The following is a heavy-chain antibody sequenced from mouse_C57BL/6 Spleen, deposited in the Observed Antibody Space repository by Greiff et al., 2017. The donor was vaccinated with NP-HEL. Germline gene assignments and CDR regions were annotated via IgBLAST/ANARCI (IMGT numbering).Heavy chain of an antibody. CDR2: IYPGDGDT. J-gene: IGHJ2*01. CDR3: AIITTVVGGYFDY. V-gene: IGHV1-82*01. Sequence: VQLQQSGPELVKPGASVKISCKASGYAFSSSWMNWVKQRPGKGLEWIGRIYPGDGDTNYNGKFKGKATLTADKSSSTAYMQLSSLTSEDSAVYFCAIITTVVGGYFDYWGQGTTLTVSS. CDR1: GYAFSSSW. D-gene: IGHD1-1*01.